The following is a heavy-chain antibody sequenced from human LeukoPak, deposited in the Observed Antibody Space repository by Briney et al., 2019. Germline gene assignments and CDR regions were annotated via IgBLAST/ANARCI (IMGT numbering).Heavy chain of an antibody. Sequence: GGSLRLSCAASGFTFSSYSMNWVRQAPGKGLEWVSSISSSSSYIYYADSVKGRFTISRDNAKNSLYLQMNSLRAEDTAVYYCARTDGSGSYYKGYFDYWGQGTLVTVSS. V-gene: IGHV3-21*01. D-gene: IGHD3-10*01. CDR2: ISSSSSYI. J-gene: IGHJ4*02. CDR1: GFTFSSYS. CDR3: ARTDGSGSYYKGYFDY.